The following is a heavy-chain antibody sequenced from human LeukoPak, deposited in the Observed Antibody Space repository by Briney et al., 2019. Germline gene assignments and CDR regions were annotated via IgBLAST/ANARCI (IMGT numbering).Heavy chain of an antibody. V-gene: IGHV3-20*04. CDR3: ARGIRFLEWLSGFDY. CDR1: GFIFNDYG. CDR2: INWNGGST. D-gene: IGHD3-3*01. Sequence: GGSLRLSCAASGFIFNDYGMSWVRQAPGKGLEWVSGINWNGGSTGYADSVKGRFTISRDNAKNSLYLQMNSLRAEDTALYYCARGIRFLEWLSGFDYWGQGTLVTVSS. J-gene: IGHJ4*02.